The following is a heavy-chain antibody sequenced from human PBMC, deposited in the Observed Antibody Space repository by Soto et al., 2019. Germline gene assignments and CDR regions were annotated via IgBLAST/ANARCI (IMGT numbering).Heavy chain of an antibody. D-gene: IGHD6-19*01. J-gene: IGHJ4*02. CDR3: VRHADSKGWYSFDH. CDR2: IYPGDSDI. CDR1: GYRFTSYW. V-gene: IGHV5-51*01. Sequence: GESLKISCKGSGYRFTSYWIAWVRQMPGKGLEWMGIIYPGDSDIRYSPSFQGQVTISADNSITTAYLQWSSLKASDTAIYYCVRHADSKGWYSFDHWGQGTLVTVSS.